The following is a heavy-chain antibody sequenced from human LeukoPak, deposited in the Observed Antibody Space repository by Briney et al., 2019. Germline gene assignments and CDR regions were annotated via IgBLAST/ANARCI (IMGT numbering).Heavy chain of an antibody. Sequence: GSLRLSCAASGFTFSSYAMSWVRQAPGKGLEWVSAISGSGGSTYYADSVKGRFTISRDNAKNSLYLQMNSLRAEDTALYYCAKDREYYYGSGSYLDYWGQGTLVTVSS. D-gene: IGHD3-10*01. V-gene: IGHV3-23*01. CDR1: GFTFSSYA. J-gene: IGHJ4*02. CDR3: AKDREYYYGSGSYLDY. CDR2: ISGSGGST.